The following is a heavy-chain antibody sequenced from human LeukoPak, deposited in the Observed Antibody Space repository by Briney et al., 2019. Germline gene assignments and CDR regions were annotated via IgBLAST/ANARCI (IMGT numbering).Heavy chain of an antibody. D-gene: IGHD5-18*01. CDR2: FDPEDGET. V-gene: IGHV1-24*01. CDR3: AAAKGYSYGYYYAPFDY. CDR1: GYTLTELS. Sequence: ASVKVSCKASGYTLTELSMHWVRQAPGKGLEWMGGFDPEDGETIYAQKFQGRVTMTEDTSTDTAYMELSSLRSEDTAVYYCAAAKGYSYGYYYAPFDYWGQGTLVTVSS. J-gene: IGHJ4*02.